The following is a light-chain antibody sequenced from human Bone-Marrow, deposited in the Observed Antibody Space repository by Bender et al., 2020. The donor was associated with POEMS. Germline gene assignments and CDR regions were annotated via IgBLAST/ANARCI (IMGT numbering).Light chain of an antibody. J-gene: IGLJ1*01. CDR2: EVT. CDR1: SSDVGNYNF. V-gene: IGLV2-23*02. CDR3: CSYAGNRNV. Sequence: QSALTQPASVSGSPGQSITISCTGTSSDVGNYNFVSWYQQHPGKAPKLMIYEVTKRPSGVSNRFSGSKSGNTASLTISGLQAEDEADYYCCSYAGNRNVFGTGTKVTVL.